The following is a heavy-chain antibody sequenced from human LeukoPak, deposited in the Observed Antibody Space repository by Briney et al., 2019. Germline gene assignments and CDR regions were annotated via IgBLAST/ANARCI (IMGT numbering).Heavy chain of an antibody. V-gene: IGHV3-73*01. CDR2: IRSKADNYAT. CDR1: GFTFSGSP. Sequence: PGGSLRLSCAASGFTFSGSPILWVRQASGKGLEWVGRIRSKADNYATAYAASVQGRRTISRDDSKSTAYLQLNSLKTEDTAVYYCTQSNYWGQGALVTVSS. CDR3: TQSNY. J-gene: IGHJ4*02.